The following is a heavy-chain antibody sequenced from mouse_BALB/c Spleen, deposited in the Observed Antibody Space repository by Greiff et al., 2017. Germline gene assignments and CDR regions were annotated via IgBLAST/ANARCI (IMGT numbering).Heavy chain of an antibody. D-gene: IGHD1-1*01. Sequence: EVKLVESGGGLVKPGGSLKLSCAASGFTFSDYYMYWVRQTPEKRLEWVATISDGGSYTYYPDSVKGRFTISRDNAKNNLYLQMSSLKSEDTAMYYCARGYYGSSYFAYWGQGTLVTVSA. J-gene: IGHJ3*01. CDR1: GFTFSDYY. CDR3: ARGYYGSSYFAY. V-gene: IGHV5-4*02. CDR2: ISDGGSYT.